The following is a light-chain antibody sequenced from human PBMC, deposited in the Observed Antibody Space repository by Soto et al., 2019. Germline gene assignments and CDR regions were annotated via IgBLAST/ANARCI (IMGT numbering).Light chain of an antibody. Sequence: VLTQSPATLSLSPGERATLSCRASQSVSNSYLAWYQQRPGQAPRLLVYHASSRATGIPDRFSGSGSGTDFTLTISRLEPEDFAVFYCQQYAISPITFGQGTRLEIK. CDR3: QQYAISPIT. CDR1: QSVSNSY. CDR2: HAS. J-gene: IGKJ5*01. V-gene: IGKV3-20*01.